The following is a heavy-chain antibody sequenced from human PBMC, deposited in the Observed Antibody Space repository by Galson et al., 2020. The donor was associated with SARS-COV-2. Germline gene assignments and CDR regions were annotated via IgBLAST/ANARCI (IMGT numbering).Heavy chain of an antibody. CDR1: GYTFTGHY. CDR3: ARAGQSPDYYYYYNLDV. Sequence: ASVKVSCKPSGYTFTGHYIHWVRQAPGQGLAWMGWINPNSGGTKYAHKFQGRVTMTRDTSIRTDYMELSRLGSDDTDIYYCARAGQSPDYYYYYNLDVWGQGTTVTVSS. J-gene: IGHJ6*02. CDR2: INPNSGGT. D-gene: IGHD2-2*01. V-gene: IGHV1-2*02.